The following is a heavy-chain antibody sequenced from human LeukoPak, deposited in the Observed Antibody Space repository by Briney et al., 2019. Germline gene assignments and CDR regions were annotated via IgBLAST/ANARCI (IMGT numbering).Heavy chain of an antibody. CDR2: INPNSGGT. Sequence: ASVKVSCRTSGYMFTTYGISWVRQAPGQGLEWMGWINPNSGGTNYAQKFQGRVTMTRDTSISTAYMELSRLRSDDTAVYYCARMGNYYGSGNLDYWGQGTLVTVSS. J-gene: IGHJ4*02. CDR1: GYMFTTYG. D-gene: IGHD3-10*01. V-gene: IGHV1-2*02. CDR3: ARMGNYYGSGNLDY.